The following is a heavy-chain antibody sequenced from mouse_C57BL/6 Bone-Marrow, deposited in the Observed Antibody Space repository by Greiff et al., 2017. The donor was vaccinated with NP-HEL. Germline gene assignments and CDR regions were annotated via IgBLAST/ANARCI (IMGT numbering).Heavy chain of an antibody. CDR1: GYTFTNYW. Sequence: QVQLQQSGAELVRPGTSVKMSCKASGYTFTNYWIGWAKQRPGHGLEWIGDIYPGGGYTNYNEKFKGKAKLTADKSSSTAYMQFSSLTSEDSAIYYCARYDYDWYYFDYWGQGTTLTVSS. CDR3: ARYDYDWYYFDY. V-gene: IGHV1-63*01. D-gene: IGHD2-4*01. CDR2: IYPGGGYT. J-gene: IGHJ2*01.